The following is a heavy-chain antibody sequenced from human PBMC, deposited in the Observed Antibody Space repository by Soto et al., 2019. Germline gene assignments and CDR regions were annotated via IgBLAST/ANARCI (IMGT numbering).Heavy chain of an antibody. V-gene: IGHV4-4*07. CDR2: IYTSGST. J-gene: IGHJ6*02. CDR3: ARDHCSSTSCYTRGSYYYGMDV. D-gene: IGHD2-2*02. Sequence: PSETLSLTCTVSGGSISSYYWSWIRQPAGKGLEWIGRIYTSGSTNYNPSLKSRVTMSVDTSKNQFSLKLSSVTAADTAVYYCARDHCSSTSCYTRGSYYYGMDVWGQGTTVTVSS. CDR1: GGSISSYY.